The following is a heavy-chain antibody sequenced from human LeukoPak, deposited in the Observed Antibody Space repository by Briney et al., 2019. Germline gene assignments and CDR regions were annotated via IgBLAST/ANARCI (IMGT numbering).Heavy chain of an antibody. J-gene: IGHJ6*02. V-gene: IGHV3-23*01. D-gene: IGHD3-3*01. CDR1: GFTFSSYA. Sequence: GGSLRLSCAASGFTFSSYAMSWVRQAPGKGLEWVSAISGSGGSTYYADSVKGRFTISRDNSKNTLYLQMNSLRAEDTAVYYCATRRGYDFWSGYPGYYYYGMDVWGQGTTVTVSS. CDR2: ISGSGGST. CDR3: ATRRGYDFWSGYPGYYYYGMDV.